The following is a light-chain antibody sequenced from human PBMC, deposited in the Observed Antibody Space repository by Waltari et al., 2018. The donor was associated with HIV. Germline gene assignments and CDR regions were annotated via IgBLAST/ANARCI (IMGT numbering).Light chain of an antibody. V-gene: IGLV2-23*02. J-gene: IGLJ2*01. CDR1: SSLVAPYKL. CDR3: CSYVSNVI. Sequence: QSALTQPASVSGSPGQSITTSCTRTSSLVAPYKLIPWYQQHPGKAPKLLIYEVSKRPSGVSDRFSGSKSGDTASLTISGLQAEDEADYYCCSYVSNVIFGGGTKLTVL. CDR2: EVS.